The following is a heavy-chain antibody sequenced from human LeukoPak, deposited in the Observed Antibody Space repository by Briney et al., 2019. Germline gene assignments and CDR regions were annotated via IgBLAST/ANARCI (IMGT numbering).Heavy chain of an antibody. V-gene: IGHV3-21*01. CDR3: ARIATSMTTDDVFDI. CDR1: GFTFSGHW. Sequence: GGSLRLSCSASGFTFSGHWMTWVRQAPGKGLEWVSSIRSRRSYIYNEDSVKGRFTISRDNAKNSLYLQMNSLRAEDTAVYYCARIATSMTTDDVFDIWGQGTMVTVSS. D-gene: IGHD4-17*01. J-gene: IGHJ3*02. CDR2: IRSRRSYI.